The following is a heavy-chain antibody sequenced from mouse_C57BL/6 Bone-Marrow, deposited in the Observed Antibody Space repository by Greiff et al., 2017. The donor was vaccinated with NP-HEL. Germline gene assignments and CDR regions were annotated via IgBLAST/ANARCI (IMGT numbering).Heavy chain of an antibody. V-gene: IGHV3-6*01. Sequence: EVKLVESGPGLVKPSQSLSLTCSVTGYSITSGYYWNWIRQFPGNKLEWMGYISYDGSNNYNPSLKNRISITRDTSKNQFFLKLNSVTTEDTATYYCARNWAFDYWGQGTTLTVSS. CDR1: GYSITSGYY. J-gene: IGHJ2*01. D-gene: IGHD4-1*01. CDR2: ISYDGSN. CDR3: ARNWAFDY.